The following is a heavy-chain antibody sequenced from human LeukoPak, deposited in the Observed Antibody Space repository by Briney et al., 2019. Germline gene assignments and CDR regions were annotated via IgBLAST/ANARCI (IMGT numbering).Heavy chain of an antibody. Sequence: GGSLRLSCAASGFTFSDDAMSWVRQAAGKGLEWVSGISDTGRRTYYTDSVKGRFTISRDDSKKTVYLQMKTLTAEDTAIYFCARHDSFIPYWGQGTLVTVSS. J-gene: IGHJ4*02. V-gene: IGHV3-23*01. D-gene: IGHD5-18*01. CDR3: ARHDSFIPY. CDR2: ISDTGRRT. CDR1: GFTFSDDA.